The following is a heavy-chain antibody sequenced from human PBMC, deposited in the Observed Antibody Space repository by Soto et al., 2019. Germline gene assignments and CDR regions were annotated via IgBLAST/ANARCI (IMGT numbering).Heavy chain of an antibody. V-gene: IGHV1-69*02. Sequence: SVKVSCKASGGTFSSYTISWVRQAPGQGLEWMGRIIPILGIANYAQKFQGRVTITADKSTSTAYMELSSLRSEDTAVYYCARPLGVTIFGVASDAFDIWGQGTVVTVSS. CDR2: IIPILGIA. CDR3: ARPLGVTIFGVASDAFDI. CDR1: GGTFSSYT. D-gene: IGHD3-3*01. J-gene: IGHJ3*02.